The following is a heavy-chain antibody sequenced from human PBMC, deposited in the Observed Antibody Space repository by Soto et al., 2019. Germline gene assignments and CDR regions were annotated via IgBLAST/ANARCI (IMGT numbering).Heavy chain of an antibody. CDR1: GFTFSSYA. D-gene: IGHD3-9*01. V-gene: IGHV3-30-3*01. J-gene: IGHJ4*02. CDR2: ISYDGSNK. Sequence: PGGSLRLSCAASGFTFSSYAMHWVRQAPGKGLEWVAVISYDGSNKYYADSVKGRFTISRDNSKNTLYLQMNSLRAEDTAVYYCASPTLRYFDWLPFDYWGQGTLVTVSS. CDR3: ASPTLRYFDWLPFDY.